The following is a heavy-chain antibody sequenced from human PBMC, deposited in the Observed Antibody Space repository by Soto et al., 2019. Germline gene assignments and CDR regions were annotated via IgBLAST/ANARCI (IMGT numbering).Heavy chain of an antibody. D-gene: IGHD5-18*01. J-gene: IGHJ4*02. CDR1: GGSFSPNY. CDR3: ARDGTDTAMVYFDY. CDR2: IYYSGST. V-gene: IGHV4-59*12. Sequence: PSETLSLTCTVSGGSFSPNYWSWFRQPPGKGLEWIGYIYYSGSTNYNPSLKSLVTISVDMSKNQFSLKLSSVTAADTVVYYCARDGTDTAMVYFDYLGQGTLVTVSS.